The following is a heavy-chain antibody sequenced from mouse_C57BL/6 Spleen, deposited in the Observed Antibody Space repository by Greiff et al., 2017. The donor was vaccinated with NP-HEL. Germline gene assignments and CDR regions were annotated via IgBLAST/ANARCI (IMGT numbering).Heavy chain of an antibody. CDR1: GFTFSDYY. CDR2: INYDGSST. J-gene: IGHJ3*01. D-gene: IGHD1-1*01. Sequence: DVQLVESEGGLVQPGSSMKLSCTASGFTFSDYYMAWVRQVPEKGLEWVANINYDGSSTYYLDSLKSRFIISRDNAKNILYLQMSSLKSEDTATYYCVQAGGYYGSSPFAYWGQGTLVTVSA. CDR3: VQAGGYYGSSPFAY. V-gene: IGHV5-16*01.